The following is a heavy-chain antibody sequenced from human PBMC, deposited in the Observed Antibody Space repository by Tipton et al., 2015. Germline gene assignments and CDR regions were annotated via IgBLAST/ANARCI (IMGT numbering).Heavy chain of an antibody. V-gene: IGHV4-4*07. CDR1: GVSTNTYY. Sequence: TLSLTCNVSGVSTNTYYWSWIRQPAGKGLEWIGHVSNSGSTNYNPSLKSRVTISVDTSKNQFSLKLTSVTAADTAVYYCGRDPGVGSGWSHQGDFWGQGTLVTVSS. CDR2: VSNSGST. D-gene: IGHD6-13*01. J-gene: IGHJ4*02. CDR3: GRDPGVGSGWSHQGDF.